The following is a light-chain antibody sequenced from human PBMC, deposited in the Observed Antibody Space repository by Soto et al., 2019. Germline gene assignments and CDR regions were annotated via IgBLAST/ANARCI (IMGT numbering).Light chain of an antibody. J-gene: IGKJ1*01. CDR2: KAS. CDR3: QKYNTYWS. CDR1: QGISNY. Sequence: IQLTQSPSSLSASVGDTVTLTCRASQGISNYLAWYRQKPGKAPELLISKASSLESGVPSRFSGSGSGTEFTLTINSLQPADFAAYYFQKYNTYWSVGQETKGEIK. V-gene: IGKV1-5*03.